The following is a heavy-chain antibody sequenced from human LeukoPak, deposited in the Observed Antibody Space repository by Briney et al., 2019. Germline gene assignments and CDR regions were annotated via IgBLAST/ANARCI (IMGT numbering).Heavy chain of an antibody. J-gene: IGHJ4*02. CDR1: GGSTSSYY. Sequence: SETLSLTCTVSGGSTSSYYWSWIRQPPGKGLEWIGYIYYSGSTNYNPSLKSRVTISVDTSKNQFSLKLSSVTAEDTAVYYCARVPTTVTTVYFDYWGQGTLVTVSS. CDR2: IYYSGST. D-gene: IGHD4-17*01. CDR3: ARVPTTVTTVYFDY. V-gene: IGHV4-59*01.